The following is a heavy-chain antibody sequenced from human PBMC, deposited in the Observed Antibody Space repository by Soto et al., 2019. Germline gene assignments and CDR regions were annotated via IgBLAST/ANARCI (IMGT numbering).Heavy chain of an antibody. D-gene: IGHD2-2*01. CDR2: ISYDGSNK. CDR3: AKEYCSSTSCFQYYYYYYCMDV. CDR1: GFTFSSYG. J-gene: IGHJ6*02. V-gene: IGHV3-30*18. Sequence: QVQLVESGGGVVQPGRSLRLSCAASGFTFSSYGMHWVRQAPGKGLEWVAVISYDGSNKYYADSVKGRFTISRDNSKNTLYLQMNSLRAEDTAVYYCAKEYCSSTSCFQYYYYYYCMDVWGQGTTVTVSS.